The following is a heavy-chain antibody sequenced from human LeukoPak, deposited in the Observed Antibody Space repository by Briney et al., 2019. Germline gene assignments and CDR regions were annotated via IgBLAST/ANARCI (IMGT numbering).Heavy chain of an antibody. CDR3: AMGPYSSGWYYFDY. D-gene: IGHD6-19*01. J-gene: IGHJ4*02. V-gene: IGHV3-30*03. CDR1: GFTFSSYG. Sequence: GGSLRLSCAASGFTFSSYGMHWVRQAPGKGLEWVAVISYDGSNKYYADSVKGRFTISRDNSKNTLYLQMNSLRAEDTAVYYCAMGPYSSGWYYFDYWGQGTLVTVSS. CDR2: ISYDGSNK.